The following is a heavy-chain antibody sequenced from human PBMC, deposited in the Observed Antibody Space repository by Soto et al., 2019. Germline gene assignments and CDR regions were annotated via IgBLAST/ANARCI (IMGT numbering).Heavy chain of an antibody. D-gene: IGHD1-26*01. Sequence: SETLSLTCTVSGGSIRSGDNYWSWIRQTPGKGLEWIGYIYYRGSTYYNQSLKSRVTISVGTSMNQFSLTLTSVTAADTAVYYCARDPARGGGSYLGYFDYWGQGTPVTVSS. V-gene: IGHV4-30-4*01. CDR2: IYYRGST. CDR3: ARDPARGGGSYLGYFDY. CDR1: GGSIRSGDNY. J-gene: IGHJ4*02.